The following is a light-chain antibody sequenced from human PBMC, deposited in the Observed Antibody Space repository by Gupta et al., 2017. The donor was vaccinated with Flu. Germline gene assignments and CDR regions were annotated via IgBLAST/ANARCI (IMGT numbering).Light chain of an antibody. CDR2: EVS. J-gene: IGLJ1*01. CDR3: SSDTSSSTYV. V-gene: IGLV2-18*02. Sequence: SALPQPPSVSASPGPSVTTSCTGTSSDVGRYNRVSWYQQPPGTAPKLMIYEVSKRAAGATDRFSGSKSGNTASLTISGLQDEDEADYYCSSDTSSSTYVFGTGTKVTVL. CDR1: SSDVGRYNR.